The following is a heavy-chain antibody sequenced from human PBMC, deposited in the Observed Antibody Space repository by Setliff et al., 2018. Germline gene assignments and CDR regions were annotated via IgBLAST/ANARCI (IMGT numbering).Heavy chain of an antibody. CDR2: IRNDGATT. CDR3: VRDLHWGFDY. J-gene: IGHJ4*02. D-gene: IGHD7-27*01. CDR1: GFTFSGYY. V-gene: IGHV3-48*01. Sequence: GGSLRLSCAASGFTFSGYYMQWVRQAPGKGLEWPSNIRNDGATTSYADSVKGRFTISRDNVKNSLFLQMNSLRAEDTAVYYCVRDLHWGFDYWGLGTLVTV.